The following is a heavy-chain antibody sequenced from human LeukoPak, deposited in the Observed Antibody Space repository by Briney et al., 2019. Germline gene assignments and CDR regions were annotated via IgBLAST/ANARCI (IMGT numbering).Heavy chain of an antibody. D-gene: IGHD6-19*01. J-gene: IGHJ6*03. CDR3: ARVSGYSSGWYSLSYYYYMDV. V-gene: IGHV3-66*01. CDR1: GFTVSSNY. CDR2: IYSGGST. Sequence: GGSLRLSCAASGFTVSSNYMSWVRQAPGKGLEWVSVIYSGGSTYYADSVKGRFTISRDNSKNTLYLQMNSLRAEDTAVYYCARVSGYSSGWYSLSYYYYMDVWGKGTTVTVSS.